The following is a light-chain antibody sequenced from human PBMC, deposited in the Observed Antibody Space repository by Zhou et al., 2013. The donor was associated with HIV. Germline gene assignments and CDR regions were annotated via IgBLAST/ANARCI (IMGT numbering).Light chain of an antibody. V-gene: IGKV1-33*01. CDR2: DAS. J-gene: IGKJ4*01. CDR3: LQYDNFLLT. Sequence: DIQMTQSPSSLSASIGDRVTITCQASQDIKTYLNWYQQKFGEAPKLLIYDASNLETGVPSRFSGSGSGTDFTSPSPACSLRILQHYYCLQYDNFLLTFGGGPGWRSN. CDR1: QDIKTY.